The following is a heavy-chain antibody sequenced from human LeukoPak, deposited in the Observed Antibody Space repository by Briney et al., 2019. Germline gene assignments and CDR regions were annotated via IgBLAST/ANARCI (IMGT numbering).Heavy chain of an antibody. Sequence: GGSLRLSCAASGFTFSSYSMNWVRQAPGKGLEWVSSISSSSSYIYYADSVKGRFTISRDNAKNSLYLQMNSLRAEDTAVYYCASVSSGAAGTGLYGMDVWGQGTTVTVSS. D-gene: IGHD6-13*01. CDR3: ASVSSGAAGTGLYGMDV. V-gene: IGHV3-21*01. J-gene: IGHJ6*02. CDR1: GFTFSSYS. CDR2: ISSSSSYI.